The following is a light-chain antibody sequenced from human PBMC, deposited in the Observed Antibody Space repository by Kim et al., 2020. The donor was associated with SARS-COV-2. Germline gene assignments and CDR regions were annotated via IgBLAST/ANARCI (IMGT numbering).Light chain of an antibody. Sequence: EIVLTQSPGTLSLSPGEGATLSCRASQSVSSSYLAWYQQKPGQAPRLLIYGASSRATGIPDRFSGSGSGTDFTLTISRLEPEDFAVYYCQHYRTSPYTFGQGTKLEI. CDR1: QSVSSSY. V-gene: IGKV3-20*01. CDR2: GAS. CDR3: QHYRTSPYT. J-gene: IGKJ2*01.